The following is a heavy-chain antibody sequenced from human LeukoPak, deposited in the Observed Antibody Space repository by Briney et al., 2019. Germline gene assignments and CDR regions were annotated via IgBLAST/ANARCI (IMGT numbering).Heavy chain of an antibody. J-gene: IGHJ6*03. Sequence: PSETLSLTCTVPGVSISSYYWTWIRQSAGKGLEWIGRVHVSEPTNYNPSLKSRATLSIDPSKSQFSLKLRSVTAADTAVYYGARSAIDIWGKGTTVTVS. CDR1: GVSISSYY. CDR3: ARSAIDI. CDR2: VHVSEPT. V-gene: IGHV4-4*07.